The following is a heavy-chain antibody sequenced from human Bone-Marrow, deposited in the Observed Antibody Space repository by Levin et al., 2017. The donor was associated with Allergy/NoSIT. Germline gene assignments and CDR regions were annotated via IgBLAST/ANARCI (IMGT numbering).Heavy chain of an antibody. CDR1: GGSISSSTHY. J-gene: IGHJ4*02. CDR2: IYYTGPT. Sequence: SETLSLTCTVSGGSISSSTHYWAWVRQAPGKGLEWVGSIYYTGPTYYKLSLKSRVTISVDRSKNQLSLKLISVTAAATAVYYCAREADLIGARAQFDYWGQGTLVSVSS. CDR3: AREADLIGARAQFDY. D-gene: IGHD6-6*01. V-gene: IGHV4-39*07.